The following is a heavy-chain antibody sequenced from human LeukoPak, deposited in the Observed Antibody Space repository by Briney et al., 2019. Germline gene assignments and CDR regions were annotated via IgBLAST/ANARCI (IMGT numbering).Heavy chain of an antibody. J-gene: IGHJ4*02. CDR2: ITWDGGST. Sequence: GGSLRLSCAASGFTFDDYTMHWVRQVPGKGLEWVSLITWDGGSTYYGDSVKGRFTISRDNSKNSLYLQMNSLRIEDTALYYCAKDMAAYGAKRSSYYFDHWGQGTLVTVSS. CDR1: GFTFDDYT. V-gene: IGHV3-43*01. CDR3: AKDMAAYGAKRSSYYFDH. D-gene: IGHD4-17*01.